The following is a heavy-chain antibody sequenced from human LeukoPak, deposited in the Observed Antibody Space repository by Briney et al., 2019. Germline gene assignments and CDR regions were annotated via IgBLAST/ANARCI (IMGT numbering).Heavy chain of an antibody. D-gene: IGHD1-20*01. CDR1: GYSFTTYW. V-gene: IGHV5-51*01. CDR2: ISPGDSDS. CDR3: ARRINGRGAFDI. Sequence: GESLKISCRASGYSFTTYWIGWVRQTPGKGLEWMEAISPGDSDSRHSPSFQGQVTFSADKSISTAYLHWSSLKASDTAIYYCARRINGRGAFDIWGRGTMVTVSS. J-gene: IGHJ3*02.